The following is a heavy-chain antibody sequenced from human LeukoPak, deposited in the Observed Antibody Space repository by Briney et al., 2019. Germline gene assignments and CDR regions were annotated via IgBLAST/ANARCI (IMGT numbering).Heavy chain of an antibody. D-gene: IGHD3-9*01. CDR3: ARDYDILTGYYNLLLYYGMDV. V-gene: IGHV1-46*01. CDR2: INPSGGST. Sequence: VASVKVSCKASGYTFTSYYMHWVRQAPGQGLEWMGIINPSGGSTSYAQKFQGRVTMTRDTSTSTVYMKLSSLRSEDTAVYYCARDYDILTGYYNLLLYYGMDVWGQGTTVTVSS. CDR1: GYTFTSYY. J-gene: IGHJ6*02.